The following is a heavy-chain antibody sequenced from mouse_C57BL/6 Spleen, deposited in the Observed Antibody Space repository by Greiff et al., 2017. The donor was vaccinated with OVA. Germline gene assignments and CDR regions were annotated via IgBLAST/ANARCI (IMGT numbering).Heavy chain of an antibody. CDR1: GYAFSSSW. Sequence: QVQLQQSGPELVKPGASVKISCKASGYAFSSSWMNWVKQRPGKGLEWIGRIYPGDGDTNYNGKFKGKATLTADKSSSTAYMQLSSLTSEDSAVYFCARLDSNYFDYWGQGTTLTVSS. V-gene: IGHV1-82*01. CDR2: IYPGDGDT. D-gene: IGHD2-5*01. CDR3: ARLDSNYFDY. J-gene: IGHJ2*01.